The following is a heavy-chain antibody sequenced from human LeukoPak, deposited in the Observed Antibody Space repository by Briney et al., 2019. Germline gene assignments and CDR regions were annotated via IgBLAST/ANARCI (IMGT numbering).Heavy chain of an antibody. CDR1: GGTFSSYT. CDR2: IIPMVDIA. V-gene: IGHV1-69*02. Sequence: SVKVSCKASGGTFSSYTITWVRQAPGQGLEWMGRIIPMVDIANYAQNFQGRVTITADKSTSTAYMELTSLRSEDTAVYYCARARSIVGATGALYNGMDVWGQGTTVTVSS. D-gene: IGHD1-26*01. J-gene: IGHJ6*02. CDR3: ARARSIVGATGALYNGMDV.